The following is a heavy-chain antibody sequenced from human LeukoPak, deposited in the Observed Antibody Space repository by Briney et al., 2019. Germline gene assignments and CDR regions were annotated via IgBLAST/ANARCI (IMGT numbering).Heavy chain of an antibody. CDR1: GYTFTSYY. D-gene: IGHD3-9*01. CDR2: INPSGGST. V-gene: IGHV1-46*01. Sequence: RGASVKVYCKASGYTFTSYYMHWVRQAPGQGLEWMGIINPSGGSTSYAQKFQGRVTMTRDMSTSTVYMELSSLRSEDTAVYYCARDLHYDILTGYYFYYYYYMDVWGKGTTVTVSS. J-gene: IGHJ6*03. CDR3: ARDLHYDILTGYYFYYYYYMDV.